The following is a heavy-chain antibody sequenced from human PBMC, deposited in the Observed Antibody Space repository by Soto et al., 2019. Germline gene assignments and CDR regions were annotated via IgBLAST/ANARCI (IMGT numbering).Heavy chain of an antibody. V-gene: IGHV4-34*01. D-gene: IGHD2-15*01. J-gene: IGHJ4*02. CDR2: INHSGST. CDR3: GRGGLGYGSGGSCYRPDPCEY. Sequence: SETLSLTCAAYGGSFSGYYWSWIRQPPAKGLDWIGEINHSGSTNYNPSLKSRVTISVDTSKNQFSLKLSSMTAADTALSYCGRGGLGYGSGGSCYRPDPCEYCGRGTMVAVAS. CDR1: GGSFSGYY.